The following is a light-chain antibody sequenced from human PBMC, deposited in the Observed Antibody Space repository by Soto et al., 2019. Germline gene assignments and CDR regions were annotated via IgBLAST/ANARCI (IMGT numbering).Light chain of an antibody. CDR3: QQYGSSPPA. CDR2: GAS. Sequence: EIVMTQSPATLSVSPGERATLSCRASQSVSSNLAWYQHKPGQAPRLLISGASTRATGIPDRFSGSGSGTDFTLTISRLEPEDFAVYYCQQYGSSPPAFGQGTRLEI. J-gene: IGKJ5*01. CDR1: QSVSSN. V-gene: IGKV3-20*01.